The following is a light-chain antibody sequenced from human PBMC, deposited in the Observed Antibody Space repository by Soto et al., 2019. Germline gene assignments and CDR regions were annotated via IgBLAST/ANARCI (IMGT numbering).Light chain of an antibody. J-gene: IGLJ2*01. Sequence: QSVLTQPPSASGSPGQSVTISCTGTSSDVGGYNYVSWYQQYPGKAPKLMIYEVSERPSGVSDRFSGSKSGNTASLTVSGLQAEDEADYYCSSNADSNNLVFGGGTKLTVL. CDR3: SSNADSNNLV. V-gene: IGLV2-8*01. CDR2: EVS. CDR1: SSDVGGYNY.